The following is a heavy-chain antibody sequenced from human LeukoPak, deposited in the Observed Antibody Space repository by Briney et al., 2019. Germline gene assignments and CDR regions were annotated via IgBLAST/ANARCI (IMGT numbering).Heavy chain of an antibody. CDR3: ASGYGEFDYGDYYYYYGMDV. V-gene: IGHV1-2*02. D-gene: IGHD4-17*01. Sequence: GASVKVSCKASGYTFTGYYMHWVRQAPGQGLERMGWINPNSGGTNYAQKFQGRVTMTRDTSISTAYMELSRLRSDDTAVYYCASGYGEFDYGDYYYYYGMDVWGQGTTVTVSS. CDR2: INPNSGGT. J-gene: IGHJ6*02. CDR1: GYTFTGYY.